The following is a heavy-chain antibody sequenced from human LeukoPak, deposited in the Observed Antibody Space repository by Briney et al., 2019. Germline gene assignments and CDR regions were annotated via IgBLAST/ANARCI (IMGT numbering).Heavy chain of an antibody. D-gene: IGHD4-17*01. CDR3: ATQMTTVTNVVDY. J-gene: IGHJ4*02. CDR1: GGTFTNYT. V-gene: IGHV1-69*02. Sequence: ASVKVSCKASGGTFTNYTLSWVRQAPGQGLEWMGRIIPILDIVNYAQKFQGRVTMTRNTSISTAYMELSSLRSEDTAVYYCATQMTTVTNVVDYWGQGTLVTVSS. CDR2: IIPILDIV.